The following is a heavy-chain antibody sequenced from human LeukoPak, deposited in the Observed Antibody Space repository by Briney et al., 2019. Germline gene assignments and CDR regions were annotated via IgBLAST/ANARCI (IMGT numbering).Heavy chain of an antibody. J-gene: IGHJ6*03. Sequence: PSETLSLTCAVYGGSFSGYYWSWIRQPPGKGLEWIGEINHSGSTNYNPSLKSRVTISVDTSNNQFSLRLSSVTAADTAVYYCARLPTDYMDVWGKGTTVTVSS. CDR3: ARLPTDYMDV. V-gene: IGHV4-34*01. CDR2: INHSGST. CDR1: GGSFSGYY.